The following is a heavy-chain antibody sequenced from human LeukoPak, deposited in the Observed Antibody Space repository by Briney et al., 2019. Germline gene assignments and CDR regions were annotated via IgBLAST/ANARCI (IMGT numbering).Heavy chain of an antibody. J-gene: IGHJ4*02. Sequence: PSVKVSCKASGYTFTDYYIHWVRQAPGQGLEYMGWINPNGGGTNYAQKFQGRVAMTRDTSITTAYMELSSLGSDDTAVYYCAGGQVWQIDFWGQGTLVTVSS. CDR1: GYTFTDYY. V-gene: IGHV1-2*02. CDR2: INPNGGGT. CDR3: AGGQVWQIDF. D-gene: IGHD2-21*01.